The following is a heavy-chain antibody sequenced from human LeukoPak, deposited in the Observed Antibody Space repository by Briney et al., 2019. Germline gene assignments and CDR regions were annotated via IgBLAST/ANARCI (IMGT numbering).Heavy chain of an antibody. Sequence: PSETLSLTCTVSGGSISSYYWSWIRQPPGKGLEWIGYIYYSGSTNYNPSLKSRVTISADTFKNQFSLKLSSVTAADTAVYYCARVRVDYYDSSGFFDYWGQGTLVTVSS. CDR1: GGSISSYY. J-gene: IGHJ4*02. D-gene: IGHD3-22*01. CDR2: IYYSGST. V-gene: IGHV4-59*01. CDR3: ARVRVDYYDSSGFFDY.